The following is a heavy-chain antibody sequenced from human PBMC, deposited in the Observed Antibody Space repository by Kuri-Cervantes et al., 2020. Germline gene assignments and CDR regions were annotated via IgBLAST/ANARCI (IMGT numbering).Heavy chain of an antibody. D-gene: IGHD3-10*01. V-gene: IGHV3-7*01. Sequence: GESLKISCAASGFTSSSYWMSWVRQAPGKGLEWVANIKQDGSEKYYVDSVKGRFTISRDNAKNSLYLQMNSLRAEDTAVYYCARDPSRNYYGSGSYYNAVQYYYYYGMDVWGQGTTVTVSS. J-gene: IGHJ6*02. CDR1: GFTSSSYW. CDR3: ARDPSRNYYGSGSYYNAVQYYYYYGMDV. CDR2: IKQDGSEK.